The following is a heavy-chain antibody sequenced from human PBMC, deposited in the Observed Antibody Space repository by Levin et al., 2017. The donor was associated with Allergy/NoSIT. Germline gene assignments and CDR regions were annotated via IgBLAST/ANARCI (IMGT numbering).Heavy chain of an antibody. D-gene: IGHD2-15*01. J-gene: IGHJ3*02. CDR2: ISAYNGNT. V-gene: IGHV1-18*01. CDR3: ARDQAGLVVAAAFDI. Sequence: ASVKVSCKASGYTFTSYGISWVRQAPGQGLEWMGWISAYNGNTNYAQKLQGRVTMTTDTSTSTAYMELRSLRSDDTAVYYCARDQAGLVVAAAFDIWGQGTMVTVSS. CDR1: GYTFTSYG.